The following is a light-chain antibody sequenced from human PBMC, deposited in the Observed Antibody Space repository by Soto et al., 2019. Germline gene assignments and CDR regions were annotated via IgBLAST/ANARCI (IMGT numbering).Light chain of an antibody. Sequence: QSVLTQPTSVSGSPGQSISISCTGNHNDIGTYDYVSWYQQHPGRAPRLLIHGVTTRASGISDRFSASKSGLTASLTISGLQPEDEADYYCQSYDSSLSGSGVFGGGTKVTVL. J-gene: IGLJ3*02. CDR1: HNDIGTYDY. CDR2: GVT. V-gene: IGLV2-14*03. CDR3: QSYDSSLSGSGV.